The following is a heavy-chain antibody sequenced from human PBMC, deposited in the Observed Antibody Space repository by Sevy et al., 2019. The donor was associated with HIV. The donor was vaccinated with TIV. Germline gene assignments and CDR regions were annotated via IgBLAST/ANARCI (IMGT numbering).Heavy chain of an antibody. Sequence: GGSLRLSCAASGFIVNSNYMSWVRQAPGKGLEWVSVTYSGGRTYTADSVKGRFTISRDNSKNTLYLQMNSLRAEDTAVYYCARVWGRDYSYGMDVWGQGTTVTVSS. J-gene: IGHJ6*02. CDR1: GFIVNSNY. V-gene: IGHV3-53*01. D-gene: IGHD2-21*02. CDR3: ARVWGRDYSYGMDV. CDR2: TYSGGRT.